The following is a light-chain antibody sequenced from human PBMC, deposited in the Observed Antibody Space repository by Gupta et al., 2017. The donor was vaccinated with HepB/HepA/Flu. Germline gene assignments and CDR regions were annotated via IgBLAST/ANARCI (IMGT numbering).Light chain of an antibody. J-gene: IGLJ3*02. CDR3: VAWDDTLGGWV. Sequence: QSVLTQPPSASGTPGQRVIISCSGSHSNIGTNFMYWFQQFPGTAPKLLIFRSNQRPSGVPARFSGSKSGTSASLTISGLRAEDEADYYCVAWDDTLGGWVFGGGTKLTVL. V-gene: IGLV1-47*01. CDR2: RSN. CDR1: HSNIGTNF.